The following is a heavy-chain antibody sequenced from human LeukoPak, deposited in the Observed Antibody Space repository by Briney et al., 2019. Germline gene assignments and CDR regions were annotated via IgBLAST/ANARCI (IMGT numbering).Heavy chain of an antibody. CDR1: GYTFTSYG. CDR2: ISAYNGNT. D-gene: IGHD2/OR15-2a*01. CDR3: GRHTSMGVPLDILEKWFDT. V-gene: IGHV1-18*01. Sequence: RASVKVSCKASGYTFTSYGISWVRQAPGQGLEWMGWISAYNGNTNYAQKLQGRVTMTTDTSTSTAYMELRSLRSDDTAVYYCGRHTSMGVPLDILEKWFDTWGQGTLVTVSS. J-gene: IGHJ5*02.